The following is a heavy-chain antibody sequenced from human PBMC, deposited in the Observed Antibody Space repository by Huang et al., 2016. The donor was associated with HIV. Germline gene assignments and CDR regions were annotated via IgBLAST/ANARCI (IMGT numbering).Heavy chain of an antibody. D-gene: IGHD3-9*01. CDR1: GGSFGSYG. Sequence: QVHLVQSGAEVKKPGSSVQVPCRASGGSFGSYGFSWVRQAPGQGLEWMGGISPSLKIANYAQKWKGRVTILARASATTVYMELTSLTTEDTAIYYCASGTFYQLWTAYYSGWHYNMDVWGEGTTITVSS. CDR3: ASGTFYQLWTAYYSGWHYNMDV. V-gene: IGHV1-69*10. J-gene: IGHJ6*04. CDR2: ISPSLKIA.